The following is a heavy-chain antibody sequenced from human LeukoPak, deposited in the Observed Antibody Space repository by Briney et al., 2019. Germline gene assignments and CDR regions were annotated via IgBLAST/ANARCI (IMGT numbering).Heavy chain of an antibody. Sequence: GGSLRLSCAASGFTFSSYSMDWVRRAPGKGLEWVSSITSSSTYIYYADSVKGRLTISRDNANNSLYLQMNSLRAEDTAVYYCAREVPGSWYFDLWGRGTLVTVSS. J-gene: IGHJ2*01. V-gene: IGHV3-21*01. CDR3: AREVPGSWYFDL. D-gene: IGHD2-2*01. CDR1: GFTFSSYS. CDR2: ITSSSTYI.